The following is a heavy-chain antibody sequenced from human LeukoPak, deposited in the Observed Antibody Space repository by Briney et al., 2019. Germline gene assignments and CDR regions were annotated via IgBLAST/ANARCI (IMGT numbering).Heavy chain of an antibody. J-gene: IGHJ4*02. CDR3: ARGFLGDYFGSGSYYVFDY. CDR1: DGSFSGYY. D-gene: IGHD3-10*01. Sequence: TSETLSLTCAVYDGSFSGYYWSWIRQPPGKGLEWIGYIYYSGSTNYNPSLKSRVTMSEDTSKNQFSLKLSSVTAADTAVYYCARGFLGDYFGSGSYYVFDYWGQGTLVTVSS. V-gene: IGHV4-59*12. CDR2: IYYSGST.